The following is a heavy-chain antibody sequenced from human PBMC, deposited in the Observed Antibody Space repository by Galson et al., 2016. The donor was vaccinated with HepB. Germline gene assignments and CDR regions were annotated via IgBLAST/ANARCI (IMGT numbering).Heavy chain of an antibody. CDR2: ISYDGSNK. Sequence: SLRLSCAASGFTFSSYAMHWVRQAPGKGLEWVAVISYDGSNKYYADSVKGRFTISRDNSKNTLYLQMNSLRAEDTAVYYCATDQNRHYSSGWGYYYYGLDVWGQGTTVTVSS. D-gene: IGHD6-19*01. J-gene: IGHJ6*02. CDR1: GFTFSSYA. V-gene: IGHV3-30*04. CDR3: ATDQNRHYSSGWGYYYYGLDV.